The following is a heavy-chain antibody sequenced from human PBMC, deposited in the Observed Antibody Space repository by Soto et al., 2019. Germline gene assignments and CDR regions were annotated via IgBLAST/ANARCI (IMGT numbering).Heavy chain of an antibody. CDR3: ARLYYDILTGYYKSWFDP. CDR1: GGTFSSYA. CDR2: IIPIFGTA. Sequence: QVQLVQSGAEVKKPGSSVKVSCKASGGTFSSYAISWVRQAPGQGLEWMGGIIPIFGTANYAQKFQGRVTITADESTSTAYIELSSLRSEDTAVYYCARLYYDILTGYYKSWFDPWGQGTLVTVSS. V-gene: IGHV1-69*01. J-gene: IGHJ5*02. D-gene: IGHD3-9*01.